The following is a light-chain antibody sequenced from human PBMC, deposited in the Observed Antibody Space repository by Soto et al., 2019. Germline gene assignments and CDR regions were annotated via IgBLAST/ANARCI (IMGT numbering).Light chain of an antibody. J-gene: IGKJ4*01. CDR1: QDIANY. V-gene: IGKV1-9*01. CDR3: QQVNSYPLT. CDR2: ATS. Sequence: DIQLTQSPSFLSVSVGDRVTITCRASQDIANYLAWYQQRPGKAPQFLIYATSTFQGGVPSRFSGGGSGTEFTLTISSLQPEDFATYYCQQVNSYPLTFGGGTKVDIK.